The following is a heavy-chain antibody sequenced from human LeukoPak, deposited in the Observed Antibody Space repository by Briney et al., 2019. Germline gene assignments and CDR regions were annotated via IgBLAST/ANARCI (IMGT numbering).Heavy chain of an antibody. V-gene: IGHV1-69*13. J-gene: IGHJ4*02. D-gene: IGHD3-22*01. CDR3: ARDQDPYYDSSGYPMLDY. CDR2: IIPIFGTA. CDR1: GGTFSSYA. Sequence: ASVKVSCKASGGTFSSYAISWVRQAPGQGLEWMGGIIPIFGTANYAQKFQGRATITADESTSTAYMELSSLRSEDTAVYYCARDQDPYYDSSGYPMLDYWGQGTLVTVSS.